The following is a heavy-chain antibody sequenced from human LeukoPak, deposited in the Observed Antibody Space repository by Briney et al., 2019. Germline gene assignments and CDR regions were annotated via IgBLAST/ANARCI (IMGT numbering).Heavy chain of an antibody. CDR2: IYYSGST. J-gene: IGHJ5*02. D-gene: IGHD1-7*01. V-gene: IGHV4-31*03. CDR1: GGSISSGGYY. CDR3: AREVGGTALRFDP. Sequence: SQTLSLTCTVSGGSISSGGYYWSWIRQHPGKGPEWIGYIYYSGSTYYNPSLKSRVTISVDTSKNQFSLKLSSVTAADTAVYYCAREVGGTALRFDPWGQGTLVTVSS.